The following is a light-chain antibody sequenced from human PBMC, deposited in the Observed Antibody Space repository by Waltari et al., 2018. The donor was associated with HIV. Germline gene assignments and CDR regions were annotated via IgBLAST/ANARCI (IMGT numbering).Light chain of an antibody. CDR1: SSDVGGYNY. J-gene: IGLJ1*01. CDR3: SSYTSTSTGV. V-gene: IGLV2-14*01. CDR2: EVS. Sequence: QSALTQPASVSGSPGQSITISCPGPSSDVGGYNYVSWYQQHPGKAPKFMIYEVSNRPSGVSKRFSGSKSGNTASLTISGLQAEDEADYYCSSYTSTSTGVFGTGTKVTVL.